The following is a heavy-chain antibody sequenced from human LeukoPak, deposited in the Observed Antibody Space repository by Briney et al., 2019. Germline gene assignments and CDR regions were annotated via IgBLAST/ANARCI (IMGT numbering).Heavy chain of an antibody. Sequence: PSETLSLTCTVSGGSISSYYWSWIRQPAGKGLEWIGRIYTSGSTNYNPSLKSRVTMSVATSKNQFSPKLSSVTAADTAVYYCARDRLPHYDFWSGYRNRANWFDPWGQGTLVTVSS. CDR2: IYTSGST. J-gene: IGHJ5*02. CDR1: GGSISSYY. D-gene: IGHD3-3*01. V-gene: IGHV4-4*07. CDR3: ARDRLPHYDFWSGYRNRANWFDP.